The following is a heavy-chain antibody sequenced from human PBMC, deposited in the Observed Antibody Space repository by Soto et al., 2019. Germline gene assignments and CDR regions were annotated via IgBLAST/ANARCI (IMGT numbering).Heavy chain of an antibody. CDR2: IYPDDSDT. Sequence: GESLKISCKGSGFTFTTYWIGWVRQVPGKGLEWMGVIYPDDSDTRYSPSFQGRVTISADKSNSTAYLQWSSLEASDTAVYYCARAFRGNYYAFWGQGTLVTVSS. CDR1: GFTFTTYW. J-gene: IGHJ4*02. D-gene: IGHD3-10*01. V-gene: IGHV5-51*01. CDR3: ARAFRGNYYAF.